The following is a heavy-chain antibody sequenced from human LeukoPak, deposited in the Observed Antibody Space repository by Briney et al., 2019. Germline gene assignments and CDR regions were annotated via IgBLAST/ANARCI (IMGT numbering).Heavy chain of an antibody. CDR1: GYTLTELS. CDR3: ATGYRRDYYYYGMDV. V-gene: IGHV1-24*01. CDR2: FDPEDGET. Sequence: ASVKVSCKVSGYTLTELSVHWVRQAPGKGLEWMGGFDPEDGETIYAQKFQGRVTMTEDTSTDTAYMELSSLRSEDTAVYYCATGYRRDYYYYGMDVWGQGTTVTVSS. D-gene: IGHD2-2*02. J-gene: IGHJ6*02.